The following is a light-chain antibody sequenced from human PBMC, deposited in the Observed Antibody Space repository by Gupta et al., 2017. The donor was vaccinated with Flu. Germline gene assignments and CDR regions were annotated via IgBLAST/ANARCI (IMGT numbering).Light chain of an antibody. CDR1: QTVYSN. Sequence: EIVMTQPPVTLSLSPGERATVPCMANQTVYSNLAWYQQTPGQAPTLLIYDASTRATGIPARFIGSGSWTEFILSISSLQSEDSAVFYCHQYTAWPLSFGGGTTVEI. V-gene: IGKV3-15*01. CDR3: HQYTAWPLS. CDR2: DAS. J-gene: IGKJ4*01.